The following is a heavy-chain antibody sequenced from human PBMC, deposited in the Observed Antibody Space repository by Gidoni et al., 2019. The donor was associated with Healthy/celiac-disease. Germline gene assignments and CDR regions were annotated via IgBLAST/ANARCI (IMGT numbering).Heavy chain of an antibody. CDR1: GFTFSSYG. D-gene: IGHD3-22*01. CDR2: IWYDGSNK. Sequence: QVQLVESGGGVVQPGRSLRLSCAASGFTFSSYGMHWVRQAPGKGLEWVAVIWYDGSNKYYADSVKGRFTISRDNSKNTLYLQMNSLRAEDTAVYYCARGYYDSSGYEPCAGYWGQGTLVTVSS. V-gene: IGHV3-33*01. CDR3: ARGYYDSSGYEPCAGY. J-gene: IGHJ4*02.